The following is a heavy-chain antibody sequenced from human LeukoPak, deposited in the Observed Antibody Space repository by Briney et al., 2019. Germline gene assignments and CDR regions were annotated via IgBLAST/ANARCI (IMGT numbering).Heavy chain of an antibody. CDR1: GFTFSTYA. Sequence: GGSLRLSCAASGFTFSTYAMSWVRQAPGKGLEWVSAISGGGDRTFYADSVEGRFTVSRDNSKNTLHLQMNSLRAEDTAEYYCTTALNFFHTSGYPVWGQGTLVTVSS. CDR2: ISGGGDRT. CDR3: TTALNFFHTSGYPV. J-gene: IGHJ4*02. D-gene: IGHD3-22*01. V-gene: IGHV3-23*01.